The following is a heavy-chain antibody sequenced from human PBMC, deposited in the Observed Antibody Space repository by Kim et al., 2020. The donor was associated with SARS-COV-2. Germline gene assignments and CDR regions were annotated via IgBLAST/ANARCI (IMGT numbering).Heavy chain of an antibody. Sequence: ARKFQGKITMTADTSTSTVYMELRSLSSDDTAIFYCAREELYYYFTMDVWGQGTTVTVSS. J-gene: IGHJ6*02. V-gene: IGHV1-18*01. CDR3: AREELYYYFTMDV. D-gene: IGHD1-7*01.